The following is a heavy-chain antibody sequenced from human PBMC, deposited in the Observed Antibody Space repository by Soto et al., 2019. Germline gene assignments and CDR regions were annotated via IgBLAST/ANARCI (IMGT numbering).Heavy chain of an antibody. CDR2: INPNSGGT. CDR3: ARRRLDCSSNSCLRGELDY. CDR1: GYTFTGYY. J-gene: IGHJ4*02. V-gene: IGHV1-2*02. Sequence: QVQLVQSGAEVKKPGASVTVSCKASGYTFTGYYMHWVRQAPGQGLEWMGWINPNSGGTNYAQKFQGRVTMTRDTSISTAYMELSRLRSDDTAVYYCARRRLDCSSNSCLRGELDYWGKGTLVTVSS. D-gene: IGHD2-2*01.